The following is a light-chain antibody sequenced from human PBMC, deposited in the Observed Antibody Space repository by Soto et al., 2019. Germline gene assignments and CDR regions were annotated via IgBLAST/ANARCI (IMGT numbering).Light chain of an antibody. CDR1: QSVSSY. Sequence: EIVLTQSPATLYLSPGERATLSCRASQSVSSYLAWYQQKPGQAPRLLIYDASNRATGIPARFGGSGSGTDFTLTISSLEPEDFAVYYCQQRSNWPLTFRGGTKVEIK. J-gene: IGKJ4*02. V-gene: IGKV3-11*01. CDR3: QQRSNWPLT. CDR2: DAS.